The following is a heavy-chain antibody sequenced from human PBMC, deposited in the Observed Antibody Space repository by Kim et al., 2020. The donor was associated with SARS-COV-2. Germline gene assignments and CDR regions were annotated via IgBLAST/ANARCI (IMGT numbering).Heavy chain of an antibody. Sequence: SETLSLTCTVSGGSISSYYWSWIRQPPGKGLEWIGYIYYSGSTNYNPSLKSRVTISVDTSKNQFSLKLSSVTAADTAVYYCARSLAETPTYYYGSGSYYTPHDAFDIWGQGTMVTVSS. CDR3: ARSLAETPTYYYGSGSYYTPHDAFDI. D-gene: IGHD3-10*01. V-gene: IGHV4-59*01. J-gene: IGHJ3*02. CDR1: GGSISSYY. CDR2: IYYSGST.